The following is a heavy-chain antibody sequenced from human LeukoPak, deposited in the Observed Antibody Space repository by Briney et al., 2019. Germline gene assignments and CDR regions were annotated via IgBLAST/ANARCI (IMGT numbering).Heavy chain of an antibody. V-gene: IGHV3-23*01. J-gene: IGHJ4*02. CDR2: ISGSGGST. CDR3: AKSHYYDSSGYYHHDY. D-gene: IGHD3-22*01. CDR1: EFSVGSNY. Sequence: SGGSLRLSCAASEFSVGSNYMTWVRQAPGKGLEWVSAISGSGGSTYYADSVKGRFTISRDNSKNTLYLQMNSLRAEDTAVYYCAKSHYYDSSGYYHHDYWGQGTLVTVSS.